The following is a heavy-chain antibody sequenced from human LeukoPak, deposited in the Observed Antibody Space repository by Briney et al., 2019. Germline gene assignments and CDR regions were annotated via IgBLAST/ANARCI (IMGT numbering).Heavy chain of an antibody. CDR2: IYASGST. D-gene: IGHD2-8*02. V-gene: IGHV4-61*02. Sequence: PSETLSLTCTVSGGSISSTNYYWSWVRQPAGKGLEWIGRIYASGSTNYNPSLKSRVTISVNTSNNQFSLKLSSMTAADTAVYYCARSTAGGYYYMDVWGKGTTVTVSS. CDR3: ARSTAGGYYYMDV. CDR1: GGSISSTNYY. J-gene: IGHJ6*03.